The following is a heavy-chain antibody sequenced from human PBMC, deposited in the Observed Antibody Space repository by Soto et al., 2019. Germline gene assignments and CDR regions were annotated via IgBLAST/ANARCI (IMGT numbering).Heavy chain of an antibody. CDR1: GDTFTTYD. Sequence: QVQLVQSGAEVSKPGASVKVSCKASGDTFTTYDINWVRQATGHGLEWMGWINPNSGNIGYAQRFQGRVTMTRDTAIRTAYMEVSSLRSDDTAVYYCARGRASVSYYLLAYWGQGTLVTGSS. V-gene: IGHV1-8*01. CDR3: ARGRASVSYYLLAY. J-gene: IGHJ4*02. D-gene: IGHD3-10*01. CDR2: INPNSGNI.